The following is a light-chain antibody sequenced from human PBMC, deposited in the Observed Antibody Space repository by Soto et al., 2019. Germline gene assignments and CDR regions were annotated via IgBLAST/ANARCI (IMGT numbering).Light chain of an antibody. V-gene: IGKV1-5*03. CDR2: KAS. CDR1: HSISTW. Sequence: DIQMTQSPSTLSASVGDRVTITCRASHSISTWLAWYQQKAGKAPKLLIYKASSLESGVPSRFSGSGSGTEFTLTISSLQPDDFATYYCQHYISYPWTFGQGTKVEIK. CDR3: QHYISYPWT. J-gene: IGKJ1*01.